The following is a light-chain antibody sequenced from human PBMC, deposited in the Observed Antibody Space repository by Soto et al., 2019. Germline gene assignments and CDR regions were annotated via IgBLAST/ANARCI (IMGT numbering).Light chain of an antibody. CDR3: QQYNSYSRT. CDR2: KAS. Sequence: DFQMTQSPPTLSASVGDRVTITCRASQSISSWLAWYQQKPGKAPKLLIYKASSLESGVPSRFSGSGSGTEFTLTISSLQPDDFATYYCQQYNSYSRTFGGGTKVDIK. J-gene: IGKJ4*01. CDR1: QSISSW. V-gene: IGKV1-5*03.